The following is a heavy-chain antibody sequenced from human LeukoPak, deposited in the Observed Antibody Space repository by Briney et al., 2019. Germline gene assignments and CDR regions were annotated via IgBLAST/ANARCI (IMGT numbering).Heavy chain of an antibody. CDR3: AREIDGYYFDY. V-gene: IGHV4-59*01. CDR2: IYYSGST. D-gene: IGHD3-22*01. J-gene: IGHJ4*02. Sequence: SETLSLTRTVSGVSISSYYWSWLRQPPGKGLEWIGYIYYSGSTNYNPSLKSRITISVDTSKNQFSLKLSSVTAADTAVYYCAREIDGYYFDYWGQGTLVTVSS. CDR1: GVSISSYY.